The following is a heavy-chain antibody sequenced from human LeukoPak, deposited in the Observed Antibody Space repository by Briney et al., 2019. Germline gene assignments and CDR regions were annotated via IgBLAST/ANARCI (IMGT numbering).Heavy chain of an antibody. D-gene: IGHD3-16*01. CDR3: ARDQEPVWGGIVDY. V-gene: IGHV3-74*01. Sequence: PGGSLRLSCVASGFRFNDYAMNWFRQAPGKGLVWVSRINSDGSSTSYADSVKGRFTISRDNAKNTLYLQMNSLRAEDTAVYYCARDQEPVWGGIVDYWGQGTLVTVSS. CDR2: INSDGSST. J-gene: IGHJ4*02. CDR1: GFRFNDYA.